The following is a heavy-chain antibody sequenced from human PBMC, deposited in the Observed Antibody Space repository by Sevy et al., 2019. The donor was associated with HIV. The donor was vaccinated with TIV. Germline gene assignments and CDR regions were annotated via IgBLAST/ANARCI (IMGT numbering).Heavy chain of an antibody. CDR2: IKQDEREK. Sequence: GGSLRLSFAASGFTFSRYWMTWVRQAPVQGLEWVANIKQDEREKYYVDSVKGRFTISRDNAKNSLYLQMNSLRADDTAVYYCARAEQVTMLVVFGGLYFDSWGQGTLVTVSS. J-gene: IGHJ4*02. CDR3: ARAEQVTMLVVFGGLYFDS. V-gene: IGHV3-7*01. D-gene: IGHD3-22*01. CDR1: GFTFSRYW.